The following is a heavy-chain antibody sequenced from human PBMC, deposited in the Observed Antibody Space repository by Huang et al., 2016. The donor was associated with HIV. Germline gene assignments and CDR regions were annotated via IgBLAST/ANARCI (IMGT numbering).Heavy chain of an antibody. CDR1: GLTFSSDG. Sequence: QVQLVESGGGVVQPGGSLRLSCAASGLTFSSDGMHWVRQGPGKGLEWVAVIGYDGSNKYYADSVRGRFTISRDKSKNTLYLQRNSLRAEDTAVYYCAKGSMANAFDIWGQGTMVTVSS. D-gene: IGHD3-10*01. CDR3: AKGSMANAFDI. V-gene: IGHV3-30*02. J-gene: IGHJ3*02. CDR2: IGYDGSNK.